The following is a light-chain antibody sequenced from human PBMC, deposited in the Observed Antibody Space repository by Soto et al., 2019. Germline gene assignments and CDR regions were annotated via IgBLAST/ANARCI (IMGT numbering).Light chain of an antibody. J-gene: IGLJ2*01. CDR2: EVI. Sequence: QSALTQPPSASGSPGQSVTISCTGSSSDVGGYEYVSWYQQHPGKAPKLIIYEVIKRPSGVPDRFSGSKPGNTASLTVSGLQAEDEADYYCSSYAGSNNLHVLFGGGTQLTVL. CDR3: SSYAGSNNLHVL. V-gene: IGLV2-8*01. CDR1: SSDVGGYEY.